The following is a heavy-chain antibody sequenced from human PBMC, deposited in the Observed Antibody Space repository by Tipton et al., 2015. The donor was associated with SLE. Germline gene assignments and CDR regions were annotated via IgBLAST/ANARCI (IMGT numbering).Heavy chain of an antibody. CDR2: IHVTGTS. CDR3: ARGGYSSGIDY. J-gene: IGHJ4*02. D-gene: IGHD6-19*01. Sequence: TLSLTCAVSGDSVSNEFYSWGWVRQPAGKGLEWIGRIHVTGTSTYNPSLKSRVTLSLDTSKNQFSLKLSSVTAADTAVYYCARGGYSSGIDYWGQGTLVTVSS. CDR1: GDSVSNEFYS. V-gene: IGHV4-61*02.